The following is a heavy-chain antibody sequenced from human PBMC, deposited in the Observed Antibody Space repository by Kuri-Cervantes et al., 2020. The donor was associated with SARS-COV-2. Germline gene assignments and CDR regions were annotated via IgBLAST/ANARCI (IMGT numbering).Heavy chain of an antibody. V-gene: IGHV3-23*01. D-gene: IGHD3-3*01. CDR3: AKDCGSLAIFGVVLQYFQH. J-gene: IGHJ1*01. Sequence: GESLKISCAASGFTFSSYAMNWVRQAPGKGLEWVSTIPGDGGVTYYADSVQGRFSISRDNSRNTLYLQMNSLRADDTAVYYCAKDCGSLAIFGVVLQYFQHWGQGTLVTVSS. CDR1: GFTFSSYA. CDR2: IPGDGGVT.